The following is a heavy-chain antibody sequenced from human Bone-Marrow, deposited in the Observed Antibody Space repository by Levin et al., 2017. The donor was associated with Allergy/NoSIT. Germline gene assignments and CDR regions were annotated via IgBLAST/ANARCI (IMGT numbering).Heavy chain of an antibody. J-gene: IGHJ5*02. CDR3: ARDPHGFYYYGSGSDSWFDP. D-gene: IGHD3-10*01. Sequence: GESLKISCAASGFTFSDYYMSWIRQAPGKGLEWVSYISSSGSTIYYADSVKGRFTISRDNAKNSLYLQMNSLRAEDTAVYYCARDPHGFYYYGSGSDSWFDPWGQGTLVTVSS. CDR2: ISSSGSTI. V-gene: IGHV3-11*01. CDR1: GFTFSDYY.